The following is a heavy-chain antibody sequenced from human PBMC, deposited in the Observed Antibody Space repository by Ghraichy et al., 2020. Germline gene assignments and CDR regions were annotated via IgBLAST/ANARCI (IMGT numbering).Heavy chain of an antibody. CDR1: GGSISSSSYY. D-gene: IGHD3-22*01. J-gene: IGHJ4*02. CDR3: ATFSGENDSSGYYAGGY. Sequence: SETLSLTCTVSGGSISSSSYYWGWIRQPPGKGLEWIGSIYYSGSTYYNPSLKSRVTISVDTSKNQFSLKLSSVTAADTAVYYCATFSGENDSSGYYAGGYWGQGTLVAVSS. CDR2: IYYSGST. V-gene: IGHV4-39*01.